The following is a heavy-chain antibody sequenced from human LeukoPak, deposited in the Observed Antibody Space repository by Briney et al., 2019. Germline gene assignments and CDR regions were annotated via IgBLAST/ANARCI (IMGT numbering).Heavy chain of an antibody. Sequence: PGGSLRLSCAASGFTFRSYSMNWVRQAPGKGLEWVSYISSGSGTIYYADSVKGRFTISRDNAKNSLYLQMNSLRAEDTAVYYCARDQIVGATFVPADYWGQGALVTVSS. CDR3: ARDQIVGATFVPADY. J-gene: IGHJ4*02. CDR2: ISSGSGTI. D-gene: IGHD1-26*01. V-gene: IGHV3-48*04. CDR1: GFTFRSYS.